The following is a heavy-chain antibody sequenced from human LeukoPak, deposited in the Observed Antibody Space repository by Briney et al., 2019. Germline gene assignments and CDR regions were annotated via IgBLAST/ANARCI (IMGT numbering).Heavy chain of an antibody. Sequence: GGSLRLSCVVSEFTFSSNWMNWVRQAPGKGLEWVANIKSDGSEKYYADSVKGRFTISRDNAKNSLYLQMNSLKTEDTALYYRARTATRFGSSWYAGWFDPWGQGTLVTVSS. V-gene: IGHV3-7*03. J-gene: IGHJ5*02. CDR1: EFTFSSNW. CDR3: ARTATRFGSSWYAGWFDP. D-gene: IGHD6-13*01. CDR2: IKSDGSEK.